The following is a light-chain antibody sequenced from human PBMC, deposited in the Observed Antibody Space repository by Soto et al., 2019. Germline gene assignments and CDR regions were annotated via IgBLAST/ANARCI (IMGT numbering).Light chain of an antibody. Sequence: DIVLTQSPGTLSLSPGERATLSCRASQSVSSYLAWYQQKPGQAPRLLIYGASSRATGIPDGFSGGGSGTDSTLTSSRLEPEDFAVYYCQQYGSSSRTFGQGTKVEVQ. V-gene: IGKV3-20*01. CDR3: QQYGSSSRT. CDR2: GAS. CDR1: QSVSSY. J-gene: IGKJ1*01.